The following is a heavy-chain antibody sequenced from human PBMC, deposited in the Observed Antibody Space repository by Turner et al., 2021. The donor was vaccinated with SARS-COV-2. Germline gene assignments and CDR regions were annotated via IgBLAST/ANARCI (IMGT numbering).Heavy chain of an antibody. Sequence: QVKLMESRRCVVQPGRSMCISSAAYGFPFSSYAMNSVRQAPGMGLDCVSVISHDGNNKYDVDSVRGRFTISMDNSKNTVYLQMNSLRAEDPAVYYCARIRGGSYHGPFYYWGQGTPVTVSS. CDR2: ISHDGNNK. V-gene: IGHV3-30*04. J-gene: IGHJ4*02. D-gene: IGHD1-26*01. CDR1: GFPFSSYA. CDR3: ARIRGGSYHGPFYY.